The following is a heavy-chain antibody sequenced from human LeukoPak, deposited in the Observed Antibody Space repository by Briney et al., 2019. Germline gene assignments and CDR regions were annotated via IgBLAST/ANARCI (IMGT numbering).Heavy chain of an antibody. CDR3: ARIFDYDSSGWYDY. D-gene: IGHD3-22*01. CDR1: GGSISSSSYY. J-gene: IGHJ4*02. V-gene: IGHV4-39*07. Sequence: SETLSLTCTVSGGSISSSSYYWGWIRQPPGKGLEWIGSIYYSGSTYYNPSLKSQVTISVDTSKNQFSLKLSSVTAADTAVYYCARIFDYDSSGWYDYWGQGTLVTVSS. CDR2: IYYSGST.